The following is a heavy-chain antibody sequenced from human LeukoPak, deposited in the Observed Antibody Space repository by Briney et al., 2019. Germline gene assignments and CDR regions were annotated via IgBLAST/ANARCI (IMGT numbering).Heavy chain of an antibody. CDR2: INPNSGGT. V-gene: IGHV1-2*02. Sequence: ASVKVSCKASGYTFTGYYMHWVRQAPGQGLEWMGWINPNSGGTNYAQKFQGRVTMTRDTSISIAYMELSRLRSDDTAVYYCARDGSGSYNWFDPWGQGTLVTVSS. J-gene: IGHJ5*02. CDR1: GYTFTGYY. CDR3: ARDGSGSYNWFDP. D-gene: IGHD3-10*01.